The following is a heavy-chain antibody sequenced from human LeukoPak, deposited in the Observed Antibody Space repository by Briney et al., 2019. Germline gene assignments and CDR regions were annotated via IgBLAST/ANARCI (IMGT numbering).Heavy chain of an antibody. CDR1: SDSFSNGNYF. Sequence: SETLSLTCTVSSDSFSNGNYFWAWIRQPAGKGLEWIGRIYISGSTNYKPSLKSRVTMSVDTSKKQFSLKLSSVTAADTAVYYCAREDAHDAFDVWGQGALVTV. CDR2: IYISGST. J-gene: IGHJ3*01. CDR3: AREDAHDAFDV. V-gene: IGHV4-61*02.